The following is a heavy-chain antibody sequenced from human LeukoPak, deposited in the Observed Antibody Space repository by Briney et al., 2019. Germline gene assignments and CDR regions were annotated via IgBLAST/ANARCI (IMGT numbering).Heavy chain of an antibody. Sequence: GGSLRLSCTASGFTFGDYAMSWFRQAPGKGLEWVGFIRSIAYGGTIEYAASVKGRFTISRDDSKSIAYLQMNSLKTEDTAVYYCTRWDYYESSGYYSLFDYWGQGTLVTVSS. D-gene: IGHD3-22*01. CDR2: IRSIAYGGTI. V-gene: IGHV3-49*03. J-gene: IGHJ4*02. CDR3: TRWDYYESSGYYSLFDY. CDR1: GFTFGDYA.